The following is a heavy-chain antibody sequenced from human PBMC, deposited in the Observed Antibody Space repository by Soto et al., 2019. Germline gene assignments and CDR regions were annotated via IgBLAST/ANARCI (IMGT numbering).Heavy chain of an antibody. J-gene: IGHJ4*02. CDR3: ERHSIWLLLSDY. CDR1: SGSISNYY. D-gene: IGHD3-22*01. V-gene: IGHV4-39*01. CDR2: IYYTGNT. Sequence: PSETLSLTCTVSSGSISNYYWGWIRQPPGKGLEWIGSIYYTGNTYYNPSLKSRVTISVDTSKNQFSLKLDSVTAADTAVYFCERHSIWLLLSDYWGQGSLVTVSS.